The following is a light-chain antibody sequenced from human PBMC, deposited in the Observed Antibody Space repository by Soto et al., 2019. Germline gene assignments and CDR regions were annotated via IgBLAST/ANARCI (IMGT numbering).Light chain of an antibody. CDR3: QQYNSYST. CDR2: DAS. V-gene: IGKV1-5*01. CDR1: QSISSW. J-gene: IGKJ1*01. Sequence: DIQMTQSPSTLSASVGDRVTITCRASQSISSWLAWYQQKPGKAPKLLIYDASRLESGVPSRFSGSGSGTEFTLTISSLQPDDFATYYCQQYNSYSTFGQGTKVDIK.